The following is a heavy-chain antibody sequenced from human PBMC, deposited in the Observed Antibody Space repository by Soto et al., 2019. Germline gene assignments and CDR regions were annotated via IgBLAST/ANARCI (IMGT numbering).Heavy chain of an antibody. Sequence: QVQLVQSGAEVKKPGASVKVSCKASGDTFTKYDINWVRQAPGQGLEWMGWMNPNNGYTGYAQKFRGRVTMTRDTPISTAYMELSSLTSEDTAVYYCARRKERSGPNYFDYWGQGTLVTVSS. J-gene: IGHJ4*02. CDR3: ARRKERSGPNYFDY. CDR1: GDTFTKYD. CDR2: MNPNNGYT. D-gene: IGHD6-25*01. V-gene: IGHV1-8*01.